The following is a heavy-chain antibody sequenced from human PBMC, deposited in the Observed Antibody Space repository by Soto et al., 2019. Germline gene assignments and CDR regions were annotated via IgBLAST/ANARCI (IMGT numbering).Heavy chain of an antibody. CDR2: IWYDGSNK. D-gene: IGHD6-6*01. CDR1: GFTFSSYG. CDR3: ARELEHGVAARYYYYYGMDV. V-gene: IGHV3-33*01. J-gene: IGHJ6*02. Sequence: AGGSLRLSCAASGFTFSSYGMHWVRQAPGKGLEWVAVIWYDGSNKYYADSVKGRFTISRDNSKNTLYLQMNSLRAEDTAVYYCARELEHGVAARYYYYYGMDVWGQGTTVTVSS.